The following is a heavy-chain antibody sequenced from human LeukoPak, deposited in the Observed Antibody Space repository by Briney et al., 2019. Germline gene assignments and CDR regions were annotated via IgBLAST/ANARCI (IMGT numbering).Heavy chain of an antibody. CDR1: GFNFNSYG. Sequence: PAGGSLRLSCVASGFNFNSYGFHWVRQAPGKGLEWVTFMRNDGSNKYYADSVKGRFTISRDTSKNTVYLQMDSLRVEDTAVYYCASSTSFEAPYYFDYWGQGTLVTVSS. CDR3: ASSTSFEAPYYFDY. D-gene: IGHD2-2*01. V-gene: IGHV3-30*02. J-gene: IGHJ4*02. CDR2: MRNDGSNK.